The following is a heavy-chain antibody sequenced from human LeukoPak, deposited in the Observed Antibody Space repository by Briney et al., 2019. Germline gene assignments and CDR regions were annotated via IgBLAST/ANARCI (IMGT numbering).Heavy chain of an antibody. CDR1: GGTFSNYA. D-gene: IGHD1-26*01. V-gene: IGHV1-69*04. CDR2: IIPILGIA. CDR3: ARVRVGATIYFDY. J-gene: IGHJ4*02. Sequence: SVKVSCKASGGTFSNYAISWVRQAPGQGLEWMGRIIPILGIANYAQKFQGRVTITRDTSASTAYMELSSLRSEDTAVYYCARVRVGATIYFDYWGQGTLVTVSS.